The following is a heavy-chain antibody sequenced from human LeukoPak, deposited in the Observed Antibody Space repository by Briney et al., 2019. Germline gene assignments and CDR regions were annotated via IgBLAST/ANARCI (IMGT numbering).Heavy chain of an antibody. CDR2: INSDSNYI. D-gene: IGHD3-10*01. CDR3: AVAYYYGSGDAFDI. J-gene: IGHJ3*02. Sequence: GGSLRLSCVASGFTFGSYSMNWVRQAPGKGLEWVSSINSDSNYIYYADSVQGRFTISRDNAKNSLYLQMNSLRAEDTAVYYCAVAYYYGSGDAFDIWGQGTKVTVSS. CDR1: GFTFGSYS. V-gene: IGHV3-21*01.